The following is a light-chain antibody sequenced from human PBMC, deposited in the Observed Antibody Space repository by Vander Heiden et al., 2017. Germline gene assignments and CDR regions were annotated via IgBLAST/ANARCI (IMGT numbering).Light chain of an antibody. J-gene: IGKJ5*01. CDR2: DAF. CDR3: HGRNAWGIS. Sequence: EIVLTQSPATLSLSPGERATLSCRASQSVSSYLAWYQQKPGQAPRLLIYDAFNRATGIPATFSGSGSGTDFTLSIRSLEPEDSAVYYCHGRNAWGISFGQGTRLEIK. V-gene: IGKV3-11*01. CDR1: QSVSSY.